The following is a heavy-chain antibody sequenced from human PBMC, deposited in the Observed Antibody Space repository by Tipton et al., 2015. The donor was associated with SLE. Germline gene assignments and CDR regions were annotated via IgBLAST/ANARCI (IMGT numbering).Heavy chain of an antibody. CDR2: INHSGST. CDR1: GGSFSGYY. V-gene: IGHV4-34*01. J-gene: IGHJ3*02. CDR3: ARLPTAARAFDI. D-gene: IGHD6-6*01. Sequence: TLSLTCAVYGGSFSGYYWSWIRQPPGKGLEWIGEINHSGSTNYNPPLKSRVTISVDTSKNQFSLKLSSVTAADTAVYYCARLPTAARAFDIWGQGTMVTVSS.